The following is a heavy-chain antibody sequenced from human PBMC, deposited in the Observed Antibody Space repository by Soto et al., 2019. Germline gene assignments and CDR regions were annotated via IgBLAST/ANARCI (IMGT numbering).Heavy chain of an antibody. Sequence: QLQLQESGPGLVKPSGTLSLTCAVSGGSISSSNWWSWWRQPPGKGLEGSGEIYYSGSSNYDPSLKSGATISVDKSKNPFSLKLSSVNAAGTAVYYCARVVGGYYYGMDVWGQGTTVTVSS. CDR2: IYYSGSS. D-gene: IGHD2-2*01. V-gene: IGHV4-4*02. CDR3: ARVVGGYYYGMDV. CDR1: GGSISSSNW. J-gene: IGHJ6*02.